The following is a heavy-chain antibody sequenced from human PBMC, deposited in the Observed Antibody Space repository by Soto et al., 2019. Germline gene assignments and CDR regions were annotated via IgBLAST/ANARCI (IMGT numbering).Heavy chain of an antibody. CDR2: INHSGST. CDR1: GGSFSGYY. J-gene: IGHJ4*02. D-gene: IGHD2-21*01. V-gene: IGHV4-34*01. Sequence: QVQLQQWGAGLLQPSETLSLTCAVYGGSFSGYYWSWIRQPPGKGLEWIGEINHSGSTNYNPSLKSRVTISVDTSKNQFSLKLSSVTAADTAVYYCARGGSGGDRSPYYFDYWGQGTLVTVSS. CDR3: ARGGSGGDRSPYYFDY.